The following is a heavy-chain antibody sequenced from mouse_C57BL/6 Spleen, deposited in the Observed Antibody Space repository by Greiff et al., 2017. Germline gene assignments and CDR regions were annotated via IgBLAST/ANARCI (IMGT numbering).Heavy chain of an antibody. CDR2: INPNNGGT. CDR1: GYTFTDYY. Sequence: VQLQQSGPELVKPGASVKISCKASGYTFTDYYMNWVKQSHGKSLEWIGDINPNNGGTSYNQKFKGKATLTVDKSSSTAYMELRSLTSEDSAVYYCARWDSYAMDYWGQGTSVTGSS. V-gene: IGHV1-26*01. D-gene: IGHD4-1*01. J-gene: IGHJ4*01. CDR3: ARWDSYAMDY.